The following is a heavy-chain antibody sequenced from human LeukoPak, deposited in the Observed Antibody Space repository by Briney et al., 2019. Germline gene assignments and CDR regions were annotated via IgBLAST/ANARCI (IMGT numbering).Heavy chain of an antibody. V-gene: IGHV3-30*02. Sequence: GGSLRISCAASGFTFRSYDMHWVRQAPGTGPEWVAFIRFDGSNKYYADSVKGRFTISRDNSKNTLYLQMNSLRAEDTAVYYCAKVGGIAVATYYYMDVWGKGTTVTVSS. J-gene: IGHJ6*03. CDR2: IRFDGSNK. D-gene: IGHD6-19*01. CDR1: GFTFRSYD. CDR3: AKVGGIAVATYYYMDV.